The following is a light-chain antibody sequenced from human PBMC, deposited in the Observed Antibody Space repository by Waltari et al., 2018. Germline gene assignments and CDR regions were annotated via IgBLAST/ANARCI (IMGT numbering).Light chain of an antibody. V-gene: IGKV1-NL1*01. CDR2: KAS. J-gene: IGKJ2*03. CDR3: QHGYGTPYS. Sequence: DIQMTQSPSSLSASVGDRVTITCQAGQGISNNLAWYQQKPGKVPKLRINKASTLQSGVPSRFSGSGSGTDFTLTISSLQPEDFATYYCQHGYGTPYSFGQGTKVEIK. CDR1: QGISNN.